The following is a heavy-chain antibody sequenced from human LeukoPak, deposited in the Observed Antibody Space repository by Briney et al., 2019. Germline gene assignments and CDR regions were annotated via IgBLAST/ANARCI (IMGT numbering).Heavy chain of an antibody. CDR1: GFTFSDYW. J-gene: IGHJ5*02. D-gene: IGHD3-22*01. CDR2: IKGDGSET. Sequence: GGSLTLSCAVSGFTFSDYWTQWVRQVPAKGRVWVSRIKGDGSETNYAGSVKGRFTISRDNAKNTLFLQMNSLRVEDTAVYYCVRGQIGVSVIVHWGQGTLVTVSS. CDR3: VRGQIGVSVIVH. V-gene: IGHV3-74*01.